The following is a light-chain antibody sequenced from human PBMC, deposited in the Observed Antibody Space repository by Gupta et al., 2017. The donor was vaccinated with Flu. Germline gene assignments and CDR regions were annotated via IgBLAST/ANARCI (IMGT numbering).Light chain of an antibody. CDR1: QSRVNSNGDTY. V-gene: IGKV2-24*01. Sequence: IVIAPTPLSSPVTLGLRDSISCRSSQSRVNSNGDTYLSWLQQRPGQPPRLLSYRISKRFSGVPDRFSGSGAGTEFTLKISRVEAEDVGVYYCMQATQFPYTLGQGTKLEIK. CDR3: MQATQFPYT. CDR2: RIS. J-gene: IGKJ2*01.